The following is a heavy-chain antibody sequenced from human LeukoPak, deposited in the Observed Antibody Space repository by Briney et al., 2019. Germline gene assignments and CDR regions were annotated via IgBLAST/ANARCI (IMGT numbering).Heavy chain of an antibody. CDR3: AKLAAAYYMDV. V-gene: IGHV1-18*01. J-gene: IGHJ6*03. Sequence: GASVTVSCKASVYIFTSYGISWVRQAPGQGLEWMGWISAYNGNTNYAQKLQGRVTMTTDTSTSTAYMELRSLRSDDTAVYYCAKLAAAYYMDVWGKGTTVTVSS. D-gene: IGHD6-13*01. CDR2: ISAYNGNT. CDR1: VYIFTSYG.